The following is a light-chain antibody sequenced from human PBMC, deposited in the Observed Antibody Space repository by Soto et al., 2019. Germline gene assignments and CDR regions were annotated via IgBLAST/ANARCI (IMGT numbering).Light chain of an antibody. CDR1: SGDVGGYKY. CDR2: DVS. CDR3: SSYTSRSTLE. V-gene: IGLV2-14*01. Sequence: QSALTQPASVSGSPGQSITLSCTGTSGDVGGYKYVSWYQQHPGKAPRLMIFDVSNRPSGVSNRFSGSKSGNTASLTISGLQAEDEDVYYCSSYTSRSTLEFGGGTKLTVL. J-gene: IGLJ2*01.